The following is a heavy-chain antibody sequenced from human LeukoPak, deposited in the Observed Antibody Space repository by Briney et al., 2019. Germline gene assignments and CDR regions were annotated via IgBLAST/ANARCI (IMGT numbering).Heavy chain of an antibody. CDR2: IWYDGSNK. CDR3: ARSYYYDGSGYYYNAFDI. D-gene: IGHD3-22*01. V-gene: IGHV3-33*01. J-gene: IGHJ3*02. CDR1: GFTFSSYG. Sequence: GGSLRLSCAASGFTFSSYGMHWVRQAPGKGLEWVAVIWYDGSNKYYADSVKGRFTISRDNSKNTLYLQMNSLRAEDTAVYYCARSYYYDGSGYYYNAFDIWGQGTMVTVSS.